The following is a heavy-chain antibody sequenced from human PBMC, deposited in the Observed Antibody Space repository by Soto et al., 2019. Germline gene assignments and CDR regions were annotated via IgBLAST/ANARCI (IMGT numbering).Heavy chain of an antibody. Sequence: EVQLVESGGGLVQPGGSLRLSCAASGFTFSSYWMHWVRQAPGKGLVWVSSINSEGDNTDYADSVKGRFIMSRDNAKNTLYLQMNSLRAEDTAVYYCARPRYDGSGTPFDHWGLGPLVTVSS. V-gene: IGHV3-74*01. J-gene: IGHJ4*02. CDR1: GFTFSSYW. D-gene: IGHD3-22*01. CDR3: ARPRYDGSGTPFDH. CDR2: INSEGDNT.